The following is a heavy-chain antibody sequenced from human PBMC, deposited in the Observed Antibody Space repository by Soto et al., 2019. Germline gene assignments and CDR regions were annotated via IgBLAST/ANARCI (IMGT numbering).Heavy chain of an antibody. CDR3: ARDASYYYDSSGYFLRY. Sequence: PGGSLRLSCAASGFTFSSYAMHWVRQAPGKGLEWVAVISYDGSNKYYADSVKGRFTISRDNSKNTLYLQTNSLRAEDTAVYYCARDASYYYDSSGYFLRYWGQGT. CDR2: ISYDGSNK. CDR1: GFTFSSYA. D-gene: IGHD3-22*01. J-gene: IGHJ4*02. V-gene: IGHV3-30-3*01.